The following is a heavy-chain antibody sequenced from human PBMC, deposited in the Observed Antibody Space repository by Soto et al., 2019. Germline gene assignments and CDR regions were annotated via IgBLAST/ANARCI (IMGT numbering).Heavy chain of an antibody. D-gene: IGHD3-10*01. CDR2: ISYDGSNK. CDR3: ARAPYYYGSGSYYNGNYYYGMDV. J-gene: IGHJ6*02. V-gene: IGHV3-30-3*01. CDR1: GFTFSSYA. Sequence: PGGSLRLSCAASGFTFSSYAMHWVRQAPGKGLEWVAVISYDGSNKYYADSVKGRFTISRDNSKNTLYLQMNSLRAEDTAVYYCARAPYYYGSGSYYNGNYYYGMDVWGQGTKVTVSS.